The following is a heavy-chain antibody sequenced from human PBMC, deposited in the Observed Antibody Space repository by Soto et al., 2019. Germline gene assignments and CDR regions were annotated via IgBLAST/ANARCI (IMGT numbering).Heavy chain of an antibody. D-gene: IGHD3-22*01. J-gene: IGHJ5*02. Sequence: ASVKVSSKVSGYTLTELSMHWVRQAPGKGLEWMGGFDPEDGETIYAQKFQGRVTMTEDTSTDTAYMELSSLRSEDTAVYYCATPGPPLYDRSGYWVRWFDPWGQGTLVIVSS. CDR2: FDPEDGET. CDR1: GYTLTELS. V-gene: IGHV1-24*01. CDR3: ATPGPPLYDRSGYWVRWFDP.